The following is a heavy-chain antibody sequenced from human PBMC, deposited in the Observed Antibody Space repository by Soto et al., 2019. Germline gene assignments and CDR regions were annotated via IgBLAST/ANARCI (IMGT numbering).Heavy chain of an antibody. V-gene: IGHV4-30-4*01. D-gene: IGHD4-17*01. Sequence: PSETLSLTCTVSGGSISSDDYYWSWIRQPPGKGLEWIGYIYYSGSTYYNPSLKSRVTISVDTSKNQFSLKLSSVTAADTAVYYCARGRGDYGSMDVWGQGTTVTVSS. J-gene: IGHJ6*02. CDR2: IYYSGST. CDR1: GGSISSDDYY. CDR3: ARGRGDYGSMDV.